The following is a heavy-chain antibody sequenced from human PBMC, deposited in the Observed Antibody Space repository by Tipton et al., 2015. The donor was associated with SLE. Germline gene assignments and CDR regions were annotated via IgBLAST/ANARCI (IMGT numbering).Heavy chain of an antibody. CDR1: GASVRNHY. V-gene: IGHV4-59*02. Sequence: TLSLTCTVSGASVRNHYWSWIRQSPGKGLEWIGYVYGTGNTDYNPSLKSRVTLSVDTSKNQFSLKLGSVTAADTAVYYCARRSITPNFDYWGQGTLATVSS. CDR2: VYGTGNT. J-gene: IGHJ4*02. D-gene: IGHD2/OR15-2a*01. CDR3: ARRSITPNFDY.